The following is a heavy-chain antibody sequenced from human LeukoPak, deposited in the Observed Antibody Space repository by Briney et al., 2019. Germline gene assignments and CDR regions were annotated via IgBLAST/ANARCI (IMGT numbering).Heavy chain of an antibody. CDR2: VTGNGDNT. V-gene: IGHV3-23*01. D-gene: IGHD3-10*01. Sequence: GGSLRLSCAASGFTFSSYAMSWVRQAPGKGLEWVSSVTGNGDNTFPADSVKGRFTISRDNSKNMLYLQINSLRAEDTAVYYCARDRNYFEALHRSYWGQGTLVTVSS. CDR3: ARDRNYFEALHRSY. CDR1: GFTFSSYA. J-gene: IGHJ4*02.